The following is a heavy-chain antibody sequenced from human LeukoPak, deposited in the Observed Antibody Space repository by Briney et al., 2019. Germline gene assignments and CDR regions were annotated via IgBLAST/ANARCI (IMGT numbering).Heavy chain of an antibody. CDR1: GFTFSSYA. D-gene: IGHD3-22*01. CDR2: ISGSGGST. CDR3: AKERHYYDSRGYYYYFDY. J-gene: IGHJ4*02. Sequence: GGSLRLSCAASGFTFSSYAMSWVRQAPGQGLEWVSAISGSGGSTYYADPVKGRFTISRDNSKNTLYPQMNSLRAEDTAVYYCAKERHYYDSRGYYYYFDYWGQGTLVTVSS. V-gene: IGHV3-23*01.